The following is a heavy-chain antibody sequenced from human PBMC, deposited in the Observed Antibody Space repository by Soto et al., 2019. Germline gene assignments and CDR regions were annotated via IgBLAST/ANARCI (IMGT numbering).Heavy chain of an antibody. CDR3: ARSPTFGGFDI. D-gene: IGHD3-16*01. CDR2: INAGNGNT. V-gene: IGHV1-3*05. CDR1: GYTFTSYA. Sequence: QVQLVQSGAEEKKPGASVKVSCKASGYTFTSYAMHWVRQAPGQRLEWMGWINAGNGNTKYSQKFQGRVTITRDTTASTAYMELSSLRSEDTAVYYCARSPTFGGFDIWGQGTMVTVSS. J-gene: IGHJ3*02.